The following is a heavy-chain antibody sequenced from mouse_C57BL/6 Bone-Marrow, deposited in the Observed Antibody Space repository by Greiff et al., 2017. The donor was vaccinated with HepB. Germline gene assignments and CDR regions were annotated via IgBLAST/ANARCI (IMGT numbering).Heavy chain of an antibody. J-gene: IGHJ2*01. Sequence: VKLMESGAELVRPGASVTLSCKASGYTFTDYEMHWVKQTPVHGLEWIGAIDPETGGTAYNQKFKGKAILTADKSSSTAYMELRSLTSEDSAVYYCTRWAFKPPPITTVPYYFDYWGQGTTLTVSS. D-gene: IGHD1-1*01. CDR2: IDPETGGT. CDR1: GYTFTDYE. CDR3: TRWAFKPPPITTVPYYFDY. V-gene: IGHV1-15*01.